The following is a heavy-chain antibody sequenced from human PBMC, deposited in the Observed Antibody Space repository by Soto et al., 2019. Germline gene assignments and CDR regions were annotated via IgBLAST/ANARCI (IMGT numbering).Heavy chain of an antibody. D-gene: IGHD3-22*01. J-gene: IGHJ4*02. Sequence: GGSLRLSCAASGFTFSSYDMHWVRQATGKGLEWVSAIGTAGDTYYPGSVKGRFTISRENAKNSLYLQMNSLRAEDTAVYYCARDGSYYDSSGYYYFVPFDYWGQGTLVTVSS. V-gene: IGHV3-13*01. CDR2: IGTAGDT. CDR3: ARDGSYYDSSGYYYFVPFDY. CDR1: GFTFSSYD.